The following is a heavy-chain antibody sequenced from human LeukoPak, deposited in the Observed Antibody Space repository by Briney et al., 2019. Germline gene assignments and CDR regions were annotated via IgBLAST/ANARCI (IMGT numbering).Heavy chain of an antibody. CDR3: ASVV. CDR1: GFNFSNYK. V-gene: IGHV3-48*04. Sequence: PGGSLRLSCAASGFNFSNYKMNWVRQAPGKGLEWVSYIGSDSTTIYYADSVKGRFTISRDNAKNSLYLQMNSLRAEDTAVYYCASVVWGQGTLVTVSS. J-gene: IGHJ4*02. CDR2: IGSDSTTI. D-gene: IGHD2-21*01.